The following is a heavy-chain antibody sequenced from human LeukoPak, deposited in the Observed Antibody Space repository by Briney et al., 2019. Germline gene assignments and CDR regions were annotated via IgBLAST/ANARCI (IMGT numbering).Heavy chain of an antibody. CDR2: ISSSSSYI. D-gene: IGHD6-6*01. Sequence: PGGSLRLSCAASGFTFSSYSMNWVRQAPGKGREWVSYISSSSSYIYYADSVKGRFTISRDSAKNSLYLQMNSLRAEDTAVHYCARLSSIAARGTRAYDYWGEGTLVTVHS. V-gene: IGHV3-21*01. CDR1: GFTFSSYS. J-gene: IGHJ4*02. CDR3: ARLSSIAARGTRAYDY.